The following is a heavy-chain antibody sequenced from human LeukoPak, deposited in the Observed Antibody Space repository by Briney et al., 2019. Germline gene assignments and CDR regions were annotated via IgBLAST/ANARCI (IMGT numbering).Heavy chain of an antibody. D-gene: IGHD6-19*01. CDR3: VRRKIAVAFYYYYGMDV. CDR1: GYTFTSYA. V-gene: IGHV7-4-1*02. J-gene: IGHJ6*02. CDR2: INTNTGNP. Sequence: ASVKVSCKASGYTFTSYAMNWVRQAPGQGLEWMGWINTNTGNPTYAQGFTGRFVFSLDTSVSTAYLQISSLKAEDTAVYYCVRRKIAVAFYYYYGMDVWGQGTTVTVSS.